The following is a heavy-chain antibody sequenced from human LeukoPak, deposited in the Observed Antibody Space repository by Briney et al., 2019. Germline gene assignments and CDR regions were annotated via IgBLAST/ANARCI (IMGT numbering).Heavy chain of an antibody. V-gene: IGHV4-61*02. CDR2: IYTSGST. D-gene: IGHD2-15*01. Sequence: SETLSLTCTVSGGSISSGSYYWSWIRQPAGKGLEWIGRIYTSGSTNYNPSLNSRVTISVDTSKNQFSLKLSSVTAADTAVYYCAILEAGSSGGSSKWYYYYYMDVWGKGTTVTVSS. J-gene: IGHJ6*03. CDR1: GGSISSGSYY. CDR3: AILEAGSSGGSSKWYYYYYMDV.